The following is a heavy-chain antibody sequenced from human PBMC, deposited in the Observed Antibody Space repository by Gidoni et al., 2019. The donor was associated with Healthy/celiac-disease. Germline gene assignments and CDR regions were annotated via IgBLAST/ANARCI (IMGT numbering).Heavy chain of an antibody. J-gene: IGHJ6*02. CDR3: ARLRSSSSVRYYYYYGMDV. Sequence: QVQLQQWGAGLLKPSETLSLTCAVYGGSFSGYYWSWIRQPPGKGLEWIGEINHSGSTNYNPSLKSRVTISVDTSKNQFSLKLSSVTAADTAVYYCARLRSSSSVRYYYYYGMDVWGQGTTVTVSS. CDR2: INHSGST. V-gene: IGHV4-34*01. D-gene: IGHD6-6*01. CDR1: GGSFSGYY.